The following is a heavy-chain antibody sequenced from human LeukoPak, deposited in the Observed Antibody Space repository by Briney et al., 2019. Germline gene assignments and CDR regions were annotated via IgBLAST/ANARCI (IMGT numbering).Heavy chain of an antibody. Sequence: GGSLRLSCAASGFSFSRHGMHWVRLAPGKGLEWVAFIVYDGRSATYADSVKGRFTISRDNSKNTVYLQMNSLRAEDTAVYYCASGYYVIFWGQGTLVTVSS. J-gene: IGHJ4*02. D-gene: IGHD3-22*01. V-gene: IGHV3-30*02. CDR3: ASGYYVIF. CDR2: IVYDGRSA. CDR1: GFSFSRHG.